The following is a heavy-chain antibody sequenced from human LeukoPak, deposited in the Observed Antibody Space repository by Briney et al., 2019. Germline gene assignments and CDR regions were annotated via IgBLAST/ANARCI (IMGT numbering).Heavy chain of an antibody. V-gene: IGHV3-53*01. CDR1: GFTVSTDH. D-gene: IGHD6-13*01. CDR2: SYSEEWVAISYSGGSS. Sequence: GGSLRLSCAASGFTVSTDHMSWVRQAPGKGLEWVAISYSEEWVAISYSGGSSQYAESVKGRFTISRDNAKNSLYLQMNSLRAEDTAVYYCARGGLAAAGFDYWGQGTLVTVSS. J-gene: IGHJ4*02. CDR3: ARGGLAAAGFDY.